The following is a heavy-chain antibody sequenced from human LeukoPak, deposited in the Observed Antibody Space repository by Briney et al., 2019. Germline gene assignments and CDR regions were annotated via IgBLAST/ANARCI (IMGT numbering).Heavy chain of an antibody. Sequence: SQTLSLTCAISGDSVSRNSAAWSWIRQSPSRGLEWLGRTYYRSKWYHDYAVSVKSRIIINPDTSKNQLSLQLNSVTPEDTAMYYCVRDSGYGLDAFDIWGQGTKVTVSS. J-gene: IGHJ3*02. CDR2: TYYRSKWYH. CDR1: GDSVSRNSAA. V-gene: IGHV6-1*01. CDR3: VRDSGYGLDAFDI. D-gene: IGHD5-12*01.